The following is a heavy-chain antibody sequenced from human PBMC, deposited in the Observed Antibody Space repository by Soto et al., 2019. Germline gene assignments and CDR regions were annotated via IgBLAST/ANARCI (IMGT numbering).Heavy chain of an antibody. CDR3: ARGRKYYDFWSGYSHPRYYFNY. CDR1: GGSFSGYC. CDR2: INHSGRT. J-gene: IGHJ4*02. Sequence: SETLSLTCAVYGGSFSGYCWSWIRQPPGKGLEWIGEINHSGRTNYNPSLKSRVTISVDTSKSQSSLKLSSVTAADTAVYYCARGRKYYDFWSGYSHPRYYFNYWGQGTLVTV. V-gene: IGHV4-34*01. D-gene: IGHD3-3*01.